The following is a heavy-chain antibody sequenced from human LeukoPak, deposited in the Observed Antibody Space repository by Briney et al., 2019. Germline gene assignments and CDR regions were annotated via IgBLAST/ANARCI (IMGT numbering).Heavy chain of an antibody. D-gene: IGHD3-10*01. Sequence: SETLSLTCSASGDSISISSHYWGWIRQPPGKGLEWIGSIYYTGNTFYNPSLQSRLTISIDTSRTQFSVKLSSVTAADTAMYYCARDYYMLRGLYWFDPWGHGTLVIVSS. CDR2: IYYTGNT. J-gene: IGHJ5*02. CDR3: ARDYYMLRGLYWFDP. CDR1: GDSISISSHY. V-gene: IGHV4-39*07.